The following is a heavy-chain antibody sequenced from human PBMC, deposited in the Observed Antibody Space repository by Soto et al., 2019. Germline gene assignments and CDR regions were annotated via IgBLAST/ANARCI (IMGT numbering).Heavy chain of an antibody. CDR2: ILHDGNNK. J-gene: IGHJ4*02. CDR1: GFTFSNYI. D-gene: IGHD3-10*01. V-gene: IGHV3-30-3*01. CDR3: ARDDEGGSDCDLGY. Sequence: QVQLVESGGGVVQPGRSLRLSCAASGFTFSNYIMHWVRQAPGKGLEWVAIILHDGNNKYYADSVKGRFTISRDNSKNTLYLQMNSLRTEDTAIYYCARDDEGGSDCDLGYWGQGTLVTVSS.